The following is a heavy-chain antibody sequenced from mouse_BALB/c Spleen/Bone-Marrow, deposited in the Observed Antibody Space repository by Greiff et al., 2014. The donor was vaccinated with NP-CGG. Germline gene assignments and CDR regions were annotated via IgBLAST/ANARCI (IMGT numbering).Heavy chain of an antibody. CDR3: ARFAGTPYTMDY. Sequence: VPLQQSGPDLVKPSQSLSLTCTVTGYSITSYYSWHWIRQFPGNKLEWMGYIHYSGTTVYNPSLKSRISITRDTSNNQFFLQLNSATTEDTATYYCARFAGTPYTMDYWGQGTSVTVSS. V-gene: IGHV3-1*02. J-gene: IGHJ4*01. CDR1: GYSITSYYS. D-gene: IGHD4-1*01. CDR2: IHYSGTT.